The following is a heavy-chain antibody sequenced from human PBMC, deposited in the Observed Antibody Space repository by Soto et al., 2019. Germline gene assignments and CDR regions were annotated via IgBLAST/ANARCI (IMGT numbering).Heavy chain of an antibody. D-gene: IGHD2-15*01. V-gene: IGHV3-23*01. CDR2: ISGSGGST. Sequence: GGSLRLSCAASGFTFSSYAMSWVRQAPGKGLEWVSAISGSGGSTYYAYSVKGRCTISRDNSKNTLYLQMNSLRAEDTAVYYCAKQGYCSGGSCYLFDYWGQGTLVTVSS. J-gene: IGHJ4*02. CDR1: GFTFSSYA. CDR3: AKQGYCSGGSCYLFDY.